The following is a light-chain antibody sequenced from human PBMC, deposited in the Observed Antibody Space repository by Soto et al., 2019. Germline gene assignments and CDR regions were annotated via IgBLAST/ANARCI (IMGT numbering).Light chain of an antibody. Sequence: IVLTQSPGTLSLSPGERATRSCRASQSVSSSYLAWHQQKPGQAPRLLIYGASSRATGIPDRFSGSGSGTDFTLTISRLEPEDFAVYYCQQYGSSPWTFAQRAKVDI. J-gene: IGKJ1*01. CDR1: QSVSSSY. V-gene: IGKV3-20*01. CDR2: GAS. CDR3: QQYGSSPWT.